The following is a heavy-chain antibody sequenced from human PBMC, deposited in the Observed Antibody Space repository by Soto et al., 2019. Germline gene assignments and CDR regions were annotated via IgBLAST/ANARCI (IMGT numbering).Heavy chain of an antibody. Sequence: LRLSCGASGFRFGSYALSWVRQAPGKGLEWVSTISGSDGRTFYADSVKGRFSISRDTSQSTLYLQMNSLRADDTAMYYCARWSYLDYWGQGTRVTVSS. J-gene: IGHJ4*02. V-gene: IGHV3-23*01. CDR3: ARWSYLDY. D-gene: IGHD3-3*01. CDR2: ISGSDGRT. CDR1: GFRFGSYA.